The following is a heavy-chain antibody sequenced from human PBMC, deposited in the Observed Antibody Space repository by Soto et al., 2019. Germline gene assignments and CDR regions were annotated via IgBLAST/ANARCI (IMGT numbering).Heavy chain of an antibody. V-gene: IGHV3-30*18. CDR3: AKVEPRGYSYGLLWAYYYYYGIDV. J-gene: IGHJ6*02. D-gene: IGHD5-18*01. CDR1: GFTFSSYG. Sequence: QVQLVESGGGVVQPGRSLRLSCAASGFTFSSYGMHWVRQAPGKGLEWVAVISYDGSNKYYADSVKGRFTISRENSKNMLYLLKISSSAEDTVVYYSAKVEPRGYSYGLLWAYYYYYGIDVWVQGTTVTFSS. CDR2: ISYDGSNK.